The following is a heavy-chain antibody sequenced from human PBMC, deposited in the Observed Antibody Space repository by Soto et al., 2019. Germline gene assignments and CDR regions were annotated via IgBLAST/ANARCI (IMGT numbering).Heavy chain of an antibody. Sequence: GGSLRLSCAASGFTFSSSWMHWVRQAPGKGLVWVSRINSDGSSTSYADSVKGRFTISRDNAKNTLYLQMNSLRAEDTAVYYGARDSRSYDFWSGYYTGHYYYGMDAWGQGTTVTVSS. V-gene: IGHV3-74*01. CDR1: GFTFSSSW. CDR2: INSDGSST. CDR3: ARDSRSYDFWSGYYTGHYYYGMDA. J-gene: IGHJ6*02. D-gene: IGHD3-3*01.